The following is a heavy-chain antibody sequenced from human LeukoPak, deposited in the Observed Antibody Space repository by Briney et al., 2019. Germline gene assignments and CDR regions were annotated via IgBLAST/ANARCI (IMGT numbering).Heavy chain of an antibody. D-gene: IGHD5-12*01. Sequence: GGSLRLSCAASGFTFDDYAMHWVRQAPGKGLEWVSGISWNSGSIGYADSVKGRFTISRDNAKNSLYLQMNSLRAEDTAVYYCAKVDSGYDGSMFDYWGQGTLVTVSS. V-gene: IGHV3-9*01. CDR2: ISWNSGSI. CDR3: AKVDSGYDGSMFDY. J-gene: IGHJ4*02. CDR1: GFTFDDYA.